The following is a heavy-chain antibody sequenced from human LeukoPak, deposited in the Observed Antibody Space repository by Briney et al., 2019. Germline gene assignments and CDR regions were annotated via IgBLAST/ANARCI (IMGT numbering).Heavy chain of an antibody. CDR3: ANSDAFSGYYSY. D-gene: IGHD3-3*01. V-gene: IGHV3-23*01. CDR2: ITSSGTST. CDR1: GLTFSSDG. Sequence: PGGSLRLSCVVSGLTFSSDGMTWVRQAPGKGLEWVSSITSSGTSTFYADSVKGRFTISRDNSKNTLYLQMNSLRAEDTAVYYCANSDAFSGYYSYWGQGTLVTVSS. J-gene: IGHJ4*02.